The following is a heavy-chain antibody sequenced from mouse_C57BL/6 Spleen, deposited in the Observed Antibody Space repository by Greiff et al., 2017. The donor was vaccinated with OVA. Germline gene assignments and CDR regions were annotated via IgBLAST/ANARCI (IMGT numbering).Heavy chain of an antibody. V-gene: IGHV10-1*01. Sequence: EVQLVESGGGLVQPKGSLKLSCAASGFSFNTYAMNWVRQAPGKGLEWVARIRSKSNNYATYYADSVKDRFTFSRDDSESMLYLQMNNLKTQSTAMYYCVGTPYYYGSRDGYYAMDYWGQGTSVTVSS. J-gene: IGHJ4*01. CDR2: IRSKSNNYAT. CDR3: VGTPYYYGSRDGYYAMDY. CDR1: GFSFNTYA. D-gene: IGHD1-1*01.